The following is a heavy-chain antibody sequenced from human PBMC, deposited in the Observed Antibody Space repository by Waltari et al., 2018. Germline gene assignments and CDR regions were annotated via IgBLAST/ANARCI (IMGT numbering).Heavy chain of an antibody. CDR1: GYTFPGFY. V-gene: IGHV1-2*06. CDR2: INPDSGAT. J-gene: IGHJ4*02. D-gene: IGHD2-8*02. CDR3: ARDHHSDCPGGVCFHFDY. Sequence: QVQLVQSGAEVKKPGASVKVSCKTSGYTFPGFYIYWMRQAPGQGLEYMGRINPDSGATDYAQKFEGRLTMTRDTSINTAYMEMSSLTPDDTAVFYCARDHHSDCPGGVCFHFDYWGQGTLVTVSS.